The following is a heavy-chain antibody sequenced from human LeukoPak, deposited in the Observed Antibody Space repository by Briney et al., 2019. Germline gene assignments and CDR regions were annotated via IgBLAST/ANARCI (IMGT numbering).Heavy chain of an antibody. D-gene: IGHD1-14*01. CDR3: ARDNPWSHAFDI. CDR1: GFTFSSYD. J-gene: IGHJ3*02. V-gene: IGHV3-13*01. CDR2: IGTAGDT. Sequence: PGGSLRLSCAASGFTFSSYDMHWVRQATGKGLEWVSAIGTAGDTYYPGSVKGRFTISRENAKNSLYLQMNSLRAGDTAVYYCARDNPWSHAFDIWGQGTMVTVSS.